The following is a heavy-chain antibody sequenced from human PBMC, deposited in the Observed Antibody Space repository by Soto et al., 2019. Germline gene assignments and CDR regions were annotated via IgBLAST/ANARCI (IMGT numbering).Heavy chain of an antibody. CDR3: ASHCSGGSCYSLHFDY. J-gene: IGHJ4*02. D-gene: IGHD2-15*01. CDR2: IIPILGIA. V-gene: IGHV1-69*02. CDR1: GGTFSSYT. Sequence: QVELVQSGAEVKKPGSSVKVSCKASGGTFSSYTISGVRQAPGQGLEWMGRIIPILGIANYAQKFHGRVTIAADKSASTAYMELGSLRPEYTGLYYCASHCSGGSCYSLHFDYLGQGTLVIVSS.